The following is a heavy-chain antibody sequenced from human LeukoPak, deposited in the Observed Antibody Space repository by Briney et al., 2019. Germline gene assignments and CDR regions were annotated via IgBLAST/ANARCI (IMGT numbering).Heavy chain of an antibody. D-gene: IGHD5-24*01. CDR1: GASLGTYY. CDR2: IYYSGST. CDR3: ASQRDGHDY. V-gene: IGHV4-59*08. J-gene: IGHJ4*02. Sequence: SETLSLTCTVSGASLGTYYWSWIRQPPGKGLEWIGYIYYSGSTNYNPSLKSRVTISVDTSKNQFSLKLSSVTAADTAVYYCASQRDGHDYWGQGTLVTVPS.